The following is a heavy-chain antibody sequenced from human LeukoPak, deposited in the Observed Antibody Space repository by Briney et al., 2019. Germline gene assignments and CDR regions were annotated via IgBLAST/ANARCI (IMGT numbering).Heavy chain of an antibody. CDR2: IRYDGSNK. V-gene: IGHV3-33*01. Sequence: PGGSLRLSCAASGFTFSSYGMHWVRQAPGKGLEWVAVIRYDGSNKYYADSVKGRFTISRDNSKNTLYLQMNSLRAEDTAVYYCARGNIVVVPAAIRNWFDPWGQGTLVTVSS. D-gene: IGHD2-2*01. CDR1: GFTFSSYG. J-gene: IGHJ5*02. CDR3: ARGNIVVVPAAIRNWFDP.